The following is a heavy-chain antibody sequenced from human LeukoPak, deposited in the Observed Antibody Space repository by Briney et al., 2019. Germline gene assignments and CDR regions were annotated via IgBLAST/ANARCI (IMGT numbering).Heavy chain of an antibody. V-gene: IGHV1-3*01. CDR3: ARIIGYRSTTSCPPDY. Sequence: GASVKVSCKASGYTFTSYAIHWVRQAPGQRLEWMGWINAGDGNTKYSQKSQGRVTITRDTSASTAYMELSSLRSEDTAVYYCARIIGYRSTTSCPPDYWGQGTLVTVSS. CDR2: INAGDGNT. CDR1: GYTFTSYA. J-gene: IGHJ4*02. D-gene: IGHD2-2*01.